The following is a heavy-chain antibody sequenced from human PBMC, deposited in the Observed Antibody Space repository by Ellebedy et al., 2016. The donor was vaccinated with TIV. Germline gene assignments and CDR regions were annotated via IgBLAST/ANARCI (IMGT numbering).Heavy chain of an antibody. J-gene: IGHJ4*02. CDR1: GFIFSNYD. CDR3: AKAGPLGHLGSSDY. Sequence: GESLKISCAASGFIFSNYDMHWVRQAPGKGLEWVAFIRFDGSHYFYTDSVKGRFTISRDNSMNTLSLQMNNLSPEDTAVYYCAKAGPLGHLGSSDYWGQGTLVAVSS. D-gene: IGHD6-19*01. CDR2: IRFDGSHY. V-gene: IGHV3-30*02.